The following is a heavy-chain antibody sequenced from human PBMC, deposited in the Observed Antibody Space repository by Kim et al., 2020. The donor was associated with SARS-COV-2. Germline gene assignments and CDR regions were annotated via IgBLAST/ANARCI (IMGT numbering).Heavy chain of an antibody. V-gene: IGHV3-9*01. CDR2: ISWDSGSI. J-gene: IGHJ4*02. D-gene: IGHD3-22*01. CDR3: AKDREGGYPYFFFDY. CDR1: GFTFSSYA. Sequence: GGSLRLSCAASGFTFSSYAMSWVRQAPGKGLEWVSGISWDSGSIGYADSVKGRFTISRDNAKNSLYLQMNSLRAEDTALYYCAKDREGGYPYFFFDYWGQGTLVTVSS.